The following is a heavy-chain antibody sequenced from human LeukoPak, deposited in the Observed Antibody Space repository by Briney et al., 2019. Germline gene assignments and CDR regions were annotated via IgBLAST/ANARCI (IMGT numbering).Heavy chain of an antibody. Sequence: GGSLRLSCAASGFTFSDHAMSWVRQAPAKGLEWVSSINGNGGGSYYIDSVKGRFTVSRDNSENALYLQMNSLTDEDTAVYYCAKKWGVGTTTLDYFDYWGQGTLVTVSS. CDR3: AKKWGVGTTTLDYFDY. CDR2: INGNGGGS. V-gene: IGHV3-23*01. J-gene: IGHJ4*02. D-gene: IGHD1-26*01. CDR1: GFTFSDHA.